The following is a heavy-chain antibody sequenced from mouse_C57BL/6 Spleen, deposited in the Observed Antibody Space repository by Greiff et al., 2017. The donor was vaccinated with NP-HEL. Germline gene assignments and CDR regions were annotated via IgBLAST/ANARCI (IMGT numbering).Heavy chain of an antibody. CDR1: GYTFTSYW. J-gene: IGHJ2*01. V-gene: IGHV1-7*01. CDR2: INPSSGYT. D-gene: IGHD4-1*01. CDR3: TSSSANWVRYSFDY. Sequence: VQLQQSGAELAKPGASVKLSCKASGYTFTSYWMHWVKQRPGQGLEWIGYINPSSGYTKYNQKFKDKATLTADKYSSTAYMQLSSLTDEDSAVYYATSSSANWVRYSFDYWGQGTTLTVSS.